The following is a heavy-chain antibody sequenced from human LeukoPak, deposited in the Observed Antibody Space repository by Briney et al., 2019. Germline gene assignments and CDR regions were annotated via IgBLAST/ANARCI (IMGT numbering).Heavy chain of an antibody. J-gene: IGHJ4*02. Sequence: GGSLRLSCAASGFTFSSNYMSWVRQAPGKGLEWVSGIYSGGSTYYADSVKGRFTISRDNSKNTLYLQMNSLRAEDTAVYYCARALSTIAAAGLYYFDYWGQGTLVTVSS. CDR2: IYSGGST. CDR3: ARALSTIAAAGLYYFDY. D-gene: IGHD6-13*01. V-gene: IGHV3-53*01. CDR1: GFTFSSNY.